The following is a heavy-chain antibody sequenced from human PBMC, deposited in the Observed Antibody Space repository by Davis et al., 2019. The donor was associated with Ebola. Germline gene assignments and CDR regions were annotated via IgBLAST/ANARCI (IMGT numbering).Heavy chain of an antibody. Sequence: PGGSLRLSCAASGFTFSSYAMHWVRQASGKGLEWVAVISYDGSNKYYADSVKGRFTISRDNSKNTLYLQMNSLRAEDTAVYYCARNKWEHRPYAFDIWGQGTMVTVSS. CDR3: ARNKWEHRPYAFDI. D-gene: IGHD1-26*01. V-gene: IGHV3-30-3*01. CDR2: ISYDGSNK. CDR1: GFTFSSYA. J-gene: IGHJ3*02.